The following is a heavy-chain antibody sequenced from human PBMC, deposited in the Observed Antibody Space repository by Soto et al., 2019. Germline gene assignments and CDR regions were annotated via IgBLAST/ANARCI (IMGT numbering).Heavy chain of an antibody. V-gene: IGHV3-49*03. CDR3: TRSRYMELYYYMDV. Sequence: GGSLRLSCTASGFTFGDYAISWFRQAPGKGLEWVGFIRSKAYGGTTEYAASVKGRFTISRDDPKSIAYLQMNSLKTEDTAVYYCTRSRYMELYYYMDVWGKGTTVTVSS. CDR2: IRSKAYGGTT. J-gene: IGHJ6*03. D-gene: IGHD1-26*01. CDR1: GFTFGDYA.